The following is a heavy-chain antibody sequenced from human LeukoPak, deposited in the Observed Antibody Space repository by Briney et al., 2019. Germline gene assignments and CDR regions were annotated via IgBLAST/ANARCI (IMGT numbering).Heavy chain of an antibody. D-gene: IGHD6-13*01. Sequence: ASVKVSCKASGYTFTDYSLHWVRQAPGQGLEWMGWINPNSGDTNFAQKFQGRVTMTRDTSVSTAYMELTSLTSDDTTVYYCAFLATAAGVNHWGQGTLVTVSS. CDR2: INPNSGDT. J-gene: IGHJ5*02. CDR3: AFLATAAGVNH. V-gene: IGHV1-2*02. CDR1: GYTFTDYS.